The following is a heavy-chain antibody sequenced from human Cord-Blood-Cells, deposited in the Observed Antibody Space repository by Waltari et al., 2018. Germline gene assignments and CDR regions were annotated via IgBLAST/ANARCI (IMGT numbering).Heavy chain of an antibody. D-gene: IGHD5-12*01. V-gene: IGHV3-48*02. CDR1: GFTFSSYS. Sequence: EVQLVESGGGLVQPGGSLRLSCAASGFTFSSYSMNWVRQAPGKGLEWVSYISSSSTIYYADSVKGRFTISRDNAKNSLYLQMNSLRDEDTAVYYCARGLGLRDAFDIWGQGTMVTVSS. CDR2: ISSSSTI. J-gene: IGHJ3*02. CDR3: ARGLGLRDAFDI.